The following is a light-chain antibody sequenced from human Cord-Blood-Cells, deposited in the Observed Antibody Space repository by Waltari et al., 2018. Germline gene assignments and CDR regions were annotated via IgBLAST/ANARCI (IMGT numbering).Light chain of an antibody. V-gene: IGKV3-15*01. Sequence: EIVMTQSPATLSVSPGERATLSCRASQSVSSNLAWYQQNPGQAPRLLIYGASTRATGIPAMFSGSGSGTEFTLTISSLQSEDFAVYYCQQYNNWPLTFGGGTKVEIK. CDR1: QSVSSN. J-gene: IGKJ4*01. CDR3: QQYNNWPLT. CDR2: GAS.